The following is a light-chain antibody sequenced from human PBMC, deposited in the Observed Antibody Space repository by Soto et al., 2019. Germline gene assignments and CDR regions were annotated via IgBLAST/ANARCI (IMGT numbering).Light chain of an antibody. V-gene: IGLV2-23*01. CDR2: DGS. Sequence: QSVLTQPASVSGSPGQSITISCTGTSSDVGNYNLVSWYQHHPGKAPKLMIYDGSKRPSGVSNRFSGSKSGNTASLTISGLQVEDECDYYCCSYATTSTYVFGTGTKVTVL. CDR1: SSDVGNYNL. J-gene: IGLJ1*01. CDR3: CSYATTSTYV.